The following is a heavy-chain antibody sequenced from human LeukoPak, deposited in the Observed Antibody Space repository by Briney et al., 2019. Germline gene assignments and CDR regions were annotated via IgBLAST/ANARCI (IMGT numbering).Heavy chain of an antibody. V-gene: IGHV3-33*01. CDR2: IGSDGNKK. CDR3: ARGRSSSRWKDY. CDR1: GFTLSSYA. J-gene: IGHJ4*02. D-gene: IGHD6-19*01. Sequence: PAGSLRLSCAASGFTLSSYAMSWVRQAPGKGLEWVALIGSDGNKKYYADSVKGRFSISRDNSNNTLYLQMNSLGVEDTAVYYCARGRSSSRWKDYWGQKTLVPASS.